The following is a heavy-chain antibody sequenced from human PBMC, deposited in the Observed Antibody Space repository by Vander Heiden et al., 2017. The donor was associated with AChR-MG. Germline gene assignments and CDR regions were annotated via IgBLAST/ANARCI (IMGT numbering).Heavy chain of an antibody. CDR2: GYYSGSI. V-gene: IGHV4-59*08. CDR3: ARQLAATYRFDY. Sequence: VHLQESGPGLGKPSQTLSLTCSVSGGFMHSLYWSWIRQPPGKGLEWIGYGYYSGSIHYNPSLESRVTISVDTSQNQFSLWLNSVTAADTAVYYCARQLAATYRFDYWGQGTLVTVSS. J-gene: IGHJ4*02. D-gene: IGHD2-15*01. CDR1: GGFMHSLY.